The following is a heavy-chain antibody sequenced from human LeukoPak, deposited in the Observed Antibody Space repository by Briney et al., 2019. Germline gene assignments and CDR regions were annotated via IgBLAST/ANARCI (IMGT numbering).Heavy chain of an antibody. CDR3: ARVRGLDY. Sequence: GGSLRLSCAASGFTFSSCWVSWVRRAPGKGLEWVANIKQDGSEKYYVDSVKGRFTISRDNAKNSLYLQMNSLRAEDTAVYYCARVRGLDYWGQGTLVTVSS. D-gene: IGHD3-10*01. V-gene: IGHV3-7*01. CDR2: IKQDGSEK. J-gene: IGHJ4*02. CDR1: GFTFSSCW.